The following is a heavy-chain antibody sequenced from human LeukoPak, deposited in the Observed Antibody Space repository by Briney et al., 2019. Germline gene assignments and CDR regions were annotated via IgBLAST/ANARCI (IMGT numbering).Heavy chain of an antibody. CDR1: GGSISSYY. D-gene: IGHD6-19*01. Sequence: SETLSLTCTVSGGSISSYYWSWIRQPPGKGLECIGYNYYSGSTNYNPSLKSRVTISVDTSKNQFSLKLSSVTAADTAVYYCASIRSGSSGWYVGFDYWGQGTLVTVSS. J-gene: IGHJ4*02. CDR3: ASIRSGSSGWYVGFDY. V-gene: IGHV4-59*08. CDR2: NYYSGST.